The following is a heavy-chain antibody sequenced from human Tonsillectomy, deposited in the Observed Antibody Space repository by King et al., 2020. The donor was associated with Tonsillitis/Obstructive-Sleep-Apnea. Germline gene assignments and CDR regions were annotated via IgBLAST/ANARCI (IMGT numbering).Heavy chain of an antibody. V-gene: IGHV4-59*01. CDR3: AGGTTYYDFWGGSVAFDI. Sequence: VQLQESGPGLVKSSETLSLTCTVSGGSISSYYWSWIRQPPGKGLEWIGYIYSSGSINYNPALKSRVTLSVDTSKNQFSLKLSSVTAADTAVYYCAGGTTYYDFWGGSVAFDIWGQGTMVTVSS. CDR2: IYSSGSI. CDR1: GGSISSYY. D-gene: IGHD3-3*01. J-gene: IGHJ3*02.